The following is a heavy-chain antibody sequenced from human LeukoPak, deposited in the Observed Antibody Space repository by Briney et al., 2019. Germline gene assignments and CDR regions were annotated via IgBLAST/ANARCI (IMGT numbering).Heavy chain of an antibody. CDR3: AREYCSSTSCRYRGYFDY. CDR2: IYYSGST. J-gene: IGHJ4*02. CDR1: GGSISSGDYY. D-gene: IGHD2-2*01. V-gene: IGHV4-30-4*08. Sequence: SETLSLTCTVSGGSISSGDYYWSWIRQPPGKGLEWIGYIYYSGSTYYHPSLKSRVTISVDTSKNQFSLKLSSVTAADTAVYYCAREYCSSTSCRYRGYFDYWGQGTLVTVSS.